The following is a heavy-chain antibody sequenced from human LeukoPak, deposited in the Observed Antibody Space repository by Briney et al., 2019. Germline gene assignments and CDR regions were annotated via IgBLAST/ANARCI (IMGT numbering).Heavy chain of an antibody. CDR1: GFIFSSYA. Sequence: GGSLRLSCAASGFIFSSYAMNWVRQAPGKGLEWVSGISGSGDATFYADSVKGRFTISRDNSKNTLYLQMNSLRGDGTAVYYVAKYVTPPGTYYYALDVWGQGTTVTVSS. V-gene: IGHV3-23*01. CDR2: ISGSGDAT. J-gene: IGHJ6*02. CDR3: AKYVTPPGTYYYALDV. D-gene: IGHD6-13*01.